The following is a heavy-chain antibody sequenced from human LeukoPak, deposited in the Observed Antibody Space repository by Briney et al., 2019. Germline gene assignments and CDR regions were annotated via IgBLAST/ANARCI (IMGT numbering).Heavy chain of an antibody. CDR1: GFTFNNYA. V-gene: IGHV3-23*01. CDR2: INGGGGNS. D-gene: IGHD5-18*01. J-gene: IGHJ4*02. Sequence: GGSLRLSCAASGFTFNNYAMTWVRQAPGKGLEWVSVINGGGGNSYYADSVKGRFTVSRDNSKNTLYLQMNSLRDEDTAVYYCAKGQGYNYGDSIDYWGQGTLVTVSS. CDR3: AKGQGYNYGDSIDY.